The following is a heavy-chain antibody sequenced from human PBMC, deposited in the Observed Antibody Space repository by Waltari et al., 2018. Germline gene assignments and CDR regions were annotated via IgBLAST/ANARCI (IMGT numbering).Heavy chain of an antibody. CDR1: GFTFSTYA. CDR2: ISGSGGST. J-gene: IGHJ4*02. CDR3: AKPTAVFGDTPDY. D-gene: IGHD3-10*01. Sequence: VQLVESGGGVVQPGGSLRLSCAASGFTFSTYAMSWVRQAPGKGLEWVSAISGSGGSTYYADSVKGRFTISRDNSKNTLYLQMNSLRAEDTAVYYCAKPTAVFGDTPDYWGQGTLVTVSS. V-gene: IGHV3-23*04.